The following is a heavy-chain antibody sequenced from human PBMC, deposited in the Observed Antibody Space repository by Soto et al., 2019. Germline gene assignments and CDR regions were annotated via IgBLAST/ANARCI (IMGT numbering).Heavy chain of an antibody. V-gene: IGHV3-23*01. Sequence: GGSLRLSCVVSGFTFSTSAMTWVRQAPGKGLEWVSSISGSGDITYYADSFKGQFTISRDNSKNTLFLQMNSLRAEDTAVYYCAKVSSSWYSGFFDLWGQGTLVTVSS. CDR3: AKVSSSWYSGFFDL. CDR1: GFTFSTSA. CDR2: ISGSGDIT. J-gene: IGHJ4*02. D-gene: IGHD6-13*01.